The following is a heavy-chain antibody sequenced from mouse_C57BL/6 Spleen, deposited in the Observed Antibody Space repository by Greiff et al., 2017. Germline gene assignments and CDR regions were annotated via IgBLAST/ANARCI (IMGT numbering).Heavy chain of an antibody. CDR1: GYSITSGYD. D-gene: IGHD2-4*01. CDR2: ISYSGST. V-gene: IGHV3-1*01. Sequence: EVQLQQSGPGMVKPSQSLSLTCTVTGYSITSGYDWHWIRHFPGNKLEWMGYISYSGSTNYNPSLKSRISITHDTSKNHFFLKLNSVTTEDTATYYCARGDDYDAYFDYWGQGTTLTVSS. CDR3: ARGDDYDAYFDY. J-gene: IGHJ2*01.